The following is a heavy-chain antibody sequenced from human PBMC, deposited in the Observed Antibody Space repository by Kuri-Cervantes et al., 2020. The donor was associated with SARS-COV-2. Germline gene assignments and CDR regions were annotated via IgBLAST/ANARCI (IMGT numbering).Heavy chain of an antibody. V-gene: IGHV4-39*01. CDR3: ASCDSSSWYYFDY. Sequence: WVRQSPGKGLEWIGSIYYSGSTYYNPSLKSRVTISVDTSKNQFSLKLSSVTAADTAVYYCASCDSSSWYYFDYWGQGTLVTVSS. J-gene: IGHJ4*02. D-gene: IGHD6-13*01. CDR2: IYYSGST.